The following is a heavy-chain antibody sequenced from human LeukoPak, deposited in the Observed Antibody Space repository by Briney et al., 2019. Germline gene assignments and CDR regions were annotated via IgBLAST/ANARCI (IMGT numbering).Heavy chain of an antibody. CDR1: GFTFSDYY. CDR2: ISSSGSTI. D-gene: IGHD1-7*01. CDR3: TRGRTGTMSFPHYFDY. V-gene: IGHV3-11*04. J-gene: IGHJ4*02. Sequence: KPGGSLRLSCAASGFTFSDYYMSWIRQAPGKGLEWVSYISSSGSTIYYADSVKGRFTISRDNAKNSLYLQMNSLRAEDTAVYYCTRGRTGTMSFPHYFDYWGQGTLVTVSS.